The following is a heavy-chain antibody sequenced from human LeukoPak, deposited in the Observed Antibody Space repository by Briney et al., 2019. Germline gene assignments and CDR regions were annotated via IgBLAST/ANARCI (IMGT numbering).Heavy chain of an antibody. V-gene: IGHV3-9*01. Sequence: GRSLRLSCAASGFTFDDYAMHWVRQGPGKGLEWVSGITWNSGTIGYADSVKGRFTISRVNAKNSLYLQMNSLRAEDTALYYCAKDVTGTGAFDIWGQGTMVTVSS. CDR2: ITWNSGTI. D-gene: IGHD1-7*01. J-gene: IGHJ3*02. CDR3: AKDVTGTGAFDI. CDR1: GFTFDDYA.